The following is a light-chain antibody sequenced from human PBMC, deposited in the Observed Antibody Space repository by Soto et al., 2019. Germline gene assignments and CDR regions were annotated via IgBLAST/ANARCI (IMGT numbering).Light chain of an antibody. J-gene: IGLJ2*01. CDR1: SSDVGGYNY. CDR2: DVS. CDR3: SSYTSSCTLVV. Sequence: QSALTQPASVSGSPGQSITISCTGTSSDVGGYNYVSWYHQHPGKAPKLMIYDVSNRPSGVSNRFSGSKSGNTASLTISGLQAEDDADYYCSSYTSSCTLVVFGGGTKVNVL. V-gene: IGLV2-14*01.